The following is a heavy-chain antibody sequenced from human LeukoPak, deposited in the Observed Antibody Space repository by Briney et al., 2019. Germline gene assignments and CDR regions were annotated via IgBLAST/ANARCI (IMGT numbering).Heavy chain of an antibody. CDR3: ARQQWELLEGYYFDY. D-gene: IGHD1-26*01. CDR1: GGSFSGYY. V-gene: IGHV4-34*01. J-gene: IGHJ4*02. Sequence: SETLSLTCAVYGGSFSGYYWSWIRQPPGKGLEWIGEINHSGSTNYNPSLKSRVTISVDTSKNQFSLKLSSVIAADTAVYYCARQQWELLEGYYFDYWGQGTLVTVSS. CDR2: INHSGST.